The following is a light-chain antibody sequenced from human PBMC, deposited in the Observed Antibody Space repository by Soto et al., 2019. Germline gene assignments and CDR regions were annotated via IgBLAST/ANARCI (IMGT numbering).Light chain of an antibody. CDR1: SRDFGGYNY. CDR3: SSYTSSSTLVV. CDR2: DVS. Sequence: QSALTQPASVSGSPGQSITISCTGTSRDFGGYNYVYWYQQHPGKAPKLMIYDVSNRPSGVSNRFSGSKSGNTASLTISGLQAEDEADYYCSSYTSSSTLVVFGGGTKLTVL. V-gene: IGLV2-14*01. J-gene: IGLJ2*01.